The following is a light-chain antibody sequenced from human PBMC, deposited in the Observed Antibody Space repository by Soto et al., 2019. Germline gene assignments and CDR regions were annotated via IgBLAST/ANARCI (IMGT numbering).Light chain of an antibody. CDR2: KDS. V-gene: IGLV3-25*03. CDR1: ALPKQY. CDR3: QSADSSGTYRV. Sequence: SYDLTQPPSVSESPGQTARITCSGDALPKQYAYWYQQKPGQAPVLLIYKDSERPSGIPERFSGSSSGTAVTLTISGVQAEDEADYYCQSADSSGTYRVFGGGTKLTVL. J-gene: IGLJ3*02.